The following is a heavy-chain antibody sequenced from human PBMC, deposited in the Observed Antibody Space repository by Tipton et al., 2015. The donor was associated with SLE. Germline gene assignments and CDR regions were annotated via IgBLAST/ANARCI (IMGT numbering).Heavy chain of an antibody. V-gene: IGHV1-2*02. CDR1: GYAFAAYF. J-gene: IGHJ4*02. CDR3: ARDCGPDCYAVGLDY. D-gene: IGHD2-21*01. Sequence: QSGAEVKRPGASVKVSCKASGYAFAAYFIHWVRQAPGRGLEWMGWINPRSGVPNYAQKFVGRVTMTRDTSVSATSMALTGLTSDDTAVYYCARDCGPDCYAVGLDYWGLGTLVTVSS. CDR2: INPRSGVP.